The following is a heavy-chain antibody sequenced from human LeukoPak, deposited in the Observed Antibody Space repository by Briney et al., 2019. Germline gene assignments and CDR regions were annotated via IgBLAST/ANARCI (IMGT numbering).Heavy chain of an antibody. D-gene: IGHD3-10*01. CDR3: ARDPRPYYYGSGSPDY. V-gene: IGHV3-7*01. CDR1: GFTFSSYW. Sequence: PGGSLRLSCAASGFTFSSYWMSWVRQAPGKGLEWVANIKQDGSEKYYVDSVKGRFTISRDNAKNSLYLQMNSLRAEDTAVYYCARDPRPYYYGSGSPDYWGQGTLVTASS. J-gene: IGHJ4*02. CDR2: IKQDGSEK.